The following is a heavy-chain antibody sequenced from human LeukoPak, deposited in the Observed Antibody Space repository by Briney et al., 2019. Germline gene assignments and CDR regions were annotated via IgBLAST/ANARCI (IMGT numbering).Heavy chain of an antibody. V-gene: IGHV3-48*03. D-gene: IGHD3-10*01. CDR3: ARGRPENYGSGTYLTF. CDR1: GFTFSSYE. CDR2: ISSSGGTI. Sequence: GGSPRLSCVASGFTFSSYEMNWVRQAPGKGLECVAYISSSGGTIYYADSVKGRFTMSRDYTKASLYRQMDSLRAEDTAVYYCARGRPENYGSGTYLTFWGQGTLVTVSS. J-gene: IGHJ4*02.